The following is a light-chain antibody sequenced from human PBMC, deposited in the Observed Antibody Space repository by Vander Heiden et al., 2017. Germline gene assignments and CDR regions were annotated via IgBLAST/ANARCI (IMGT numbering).Light chain of an antibody. CDR1: QSVLYSSNNKNY. CDR3: QQDDSTLVT. V-gene: IGKV4-1*01. J-gene: IGKJ3*01. Sequence: DIVMTQSPDSLAVSLGERATINCKSSQSVLYSSNNKNYLAWYQQKPGQPPKLLIYWASTRESGVPDRFSGSGSGTDFTLTISSLQAEDVAVYYCQQDDSTLVTFGPGTKVDIK. CDR2: WAS.